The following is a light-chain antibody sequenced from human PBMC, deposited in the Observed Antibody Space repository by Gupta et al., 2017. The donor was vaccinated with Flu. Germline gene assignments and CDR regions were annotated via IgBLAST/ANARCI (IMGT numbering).Light chain of an antibody. CDR2: AAS. Sequence: DIQMTQSPSSLSASIGDRVTITCRASQAIRNNLAWYQQKPGESPKRLIYAASTLQPGVPSRFSGSGSGTEFTLTISSLQPEDSASYSCLQYNGYPLAFGGGTKVEIK. J-gene: IGKJ4*01. CDR3: LQYNGYPLA. CDR1: QAIRNN. V-gene: IGKV1-17*01.